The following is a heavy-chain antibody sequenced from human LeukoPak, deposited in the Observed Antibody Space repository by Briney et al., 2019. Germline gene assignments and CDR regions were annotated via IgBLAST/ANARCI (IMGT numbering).Heavy chain of an antibody. CDR2: ISGSGGST. CDR1: GFTFSSYA. D-gene: IGHD3-10*01. CDR3: AKQLVGVTMVRGSPLDY. Sequence: GGSLRLSCAASGFTFSSYAMGWVRQAPGKGLEWVSAISGSGGSTYYADSVKGRFTISRDNSKNTLYLQMNSLRAEDTAVYYCAKQLVGVTMVRGSPLDYWGQGTLVTVSS. V-gene: IGHV3-23*01. J-gene: IGHJ4*02.